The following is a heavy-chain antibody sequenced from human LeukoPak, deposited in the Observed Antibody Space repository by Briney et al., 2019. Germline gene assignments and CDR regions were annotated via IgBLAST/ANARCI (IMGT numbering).Heavy chain of an antibody. J-gene: IGHJ6*03. CDR2: IYTSGST. CDR1: GGPISSYY. D-gene: IGHD2-8*01. CDR3: ARHARSSAGHGQGYYYYYMDV. V-gene: IGHV4-4*09. Sequence: SETLSLTCTVSGGPISSYYWSWIRQPPGKGLEWIGYIYTSGSTNYNPSLKSRVTISVDTSKNQFSLKLSSVTAADTAVYYCARHARSSAGHGQGYYYYYMDVWGKGTTVTVSS.